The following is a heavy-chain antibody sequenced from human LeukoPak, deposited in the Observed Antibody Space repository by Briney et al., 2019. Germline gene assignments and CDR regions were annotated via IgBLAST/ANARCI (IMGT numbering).Heavy chain of an antibody. V-gene: IGHV7-4-1*02. J-gene: IGHJ4*02. CDR1: GYTFTNYA. CDR2: INTNTGNP. Sequence: ASVKVSCKASGYTFTNYAMDWVRQAPGQGPEWMGWINTNTGNPTYAQGFTGRFAFSLDTSVSTAYLQISSLKAEDTAIYYCARGNPYYLDYWGQGTLVTVSS. CDR3: ARGNPYYLDY.